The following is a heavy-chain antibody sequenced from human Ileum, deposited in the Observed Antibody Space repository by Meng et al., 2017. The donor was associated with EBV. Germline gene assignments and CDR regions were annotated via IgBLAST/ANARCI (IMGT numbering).Heavy chain of an antibody. V-gene: IGHV4-4*02. D-gene: IGHD5-18*01. CDR3: ARWAFIYSYGFDH. CDR2: IYHSGGT. Sequence: QLQLQESGPGLVKPAGTLSLTCACSGASITESNSWSWVRQPPGKGLEWIGEIYHSGGTNYNPSLKSRVTISVDKSKNQISLKLNSVTAADTAVYYCARWAFIYSYGFDHWGQGTLVTVSS. CDR1: GASITESNS. J-gene: IGHJ4*02.